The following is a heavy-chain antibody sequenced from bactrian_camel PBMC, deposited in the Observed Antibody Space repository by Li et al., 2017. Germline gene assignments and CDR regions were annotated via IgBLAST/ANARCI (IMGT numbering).Heavy chain of an antibody. Sequence: QVQLVESGGGSVEVGGSLRLSCAGSGIILSSAFCVGWFRQTPGTEREGIAAIYFTTTGTTKYADSVKGRFTISRHNGENAVRLRMSDLSPRDTAVYFCAVDRPIRLVAPIVTFRKIQNCGDTDDLYWGQGTQVTVS. CDR2: IYFTTTGTT. V-gene: IGHV3S53*01. CDR1: GIILSSAFC. CDR3: AVDRPIRLVAPIVTFRKIQNCGDTDDLY. D-gene: IGHD7*01. J-gene: IGHJ4*01.